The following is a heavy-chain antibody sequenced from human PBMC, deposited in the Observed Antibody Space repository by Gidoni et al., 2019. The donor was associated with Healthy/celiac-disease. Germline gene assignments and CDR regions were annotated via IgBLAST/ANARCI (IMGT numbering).Heavy chain of an antibody. J-gene: IGHJ4*02. CDR2: TRNKANSYTT. CDR3: AREVGYSSGWYGDFDY. CDR1: GFTFSDHY. D-gene: IGHD6-19*01. Sequence: EVQLVESGGGLVQPGGSLRLSCAASGFTFSDHYMDWVRQAPGKGLEWVGRTRNKANSYTTEYAASVKGRFTISRDDSKNSLYLQMNSLKTEDTAVYYCAREVGYSSGWYGDFDYWGQGTLVTVSS. V-gene: IGHV3-72*01.